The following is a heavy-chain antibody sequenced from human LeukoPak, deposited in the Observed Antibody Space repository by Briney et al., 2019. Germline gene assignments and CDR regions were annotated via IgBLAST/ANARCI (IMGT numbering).Heavy chain of an antibody. J-gene: IGHJ4*02. Sequence: SETLSLTCTVSGGSISSYYWSWVRKPPGKGLEWIGFVYYTGSTNYNPTLKSRVTMSVDTSKNQFSLKLSSVTAADTAVYYCARGYGSGWTYYFDYWGQGTLVTVSS. CDR1: GGSISSYY. V-gene: IGHV4-59*12. CDR3: ARGYGSGWTYYFDY. CDR2: VYYTGST. D-gene: IGHD6-19*01.